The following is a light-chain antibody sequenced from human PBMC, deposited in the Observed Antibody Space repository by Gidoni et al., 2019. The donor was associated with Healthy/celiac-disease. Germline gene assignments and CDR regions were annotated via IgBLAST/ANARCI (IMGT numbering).Light chain of an antibody. CDR1: QSISSY. J-gene: IGKJ2*03. V-gene: IGKV1-39*01. CDR2: AAS. CDR3: QQSYSTLPYS. Sequence: DIQMTQSPSSLSASVGDRVTITCRASQSISSYLNWYQQKPGQDTNILIYAASSMQSGVPSRFSGSGSGTDFTLTIISLQPEDFATYYCQQSYSTLPYSFXXXTKLEIK.